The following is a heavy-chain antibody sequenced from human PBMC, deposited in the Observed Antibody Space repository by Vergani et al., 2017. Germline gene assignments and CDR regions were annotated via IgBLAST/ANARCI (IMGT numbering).Heavy chain of an antibody. CDR1: GGTFSSYA. CDR2: IIPIFGTA. J-gene: IGHJ4*02. CDR3: AGGGTVVTPDPLGSFDY. Sequence: QVQLVQSGAEVKKPGSSVKVSCEASGGTFSSYAISWVRQAPGQGLEWMGGIIPIFGTANYAQKFQGRVTITADESTSTAYMELSSLRSEDTAVYYCAGGGTVVTPDPLGSFDYWGQGTLVTVSS. D-gene: IGHD4-23*01. V-gene: IGHV1-69*01.